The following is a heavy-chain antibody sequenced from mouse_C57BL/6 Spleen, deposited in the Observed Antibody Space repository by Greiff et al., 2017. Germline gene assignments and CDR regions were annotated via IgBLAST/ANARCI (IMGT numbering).Heavy chain of an antibody. D-gene: IGHD2-3*01. CDR1: GFTFSSYA. CDR2: ISDGGSYT. V-gene: IGHV5-4*01. Sequence: EVKLQESGGGLVKPGGSLKLSCAASGFTFSSYAMSWVRQTPEKRLEWVATISDGGSYTYYPDNVKGRFTISRDNAKNNLYLQMSHLKSEDTAMYYCARDGFYEDFDYWGQGTTLTVSS. J-gene: IGHJ2*01. CDR3: ARDGFYEDFDY.